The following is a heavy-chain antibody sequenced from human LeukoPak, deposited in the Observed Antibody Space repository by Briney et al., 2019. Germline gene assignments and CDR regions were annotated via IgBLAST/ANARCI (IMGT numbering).Heavy chain of an antibody. J-gene: IGHJ4*02. CDR1: GLSFSSYG. Sequence: PGGSLRLSCAASGLSFSSYGLHWVRQAPGKGLEWVAVISYDGTNKYYADSVRGRFTISRDNSKNTLYLQMNSLKTEDTAVYYCTTDTYYYDSSGYFGYWGQGTLVTVSS. V-gene: IGHV3-30*03. D-gene: IGHD3-22*01. CDR2: ISYDGTNK. CDR3: TTDTYYYDSSGYFGY.